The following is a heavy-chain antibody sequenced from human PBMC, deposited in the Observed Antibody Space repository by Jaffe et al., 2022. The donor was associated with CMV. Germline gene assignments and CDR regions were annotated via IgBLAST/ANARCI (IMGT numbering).Heavy chain of an antibody. J-gene: IGHJ4*02. CDR2: IIPILGIA. D-gene: IGHD2-2*01. CDR1: GGTFSSYA. CDR3: ASHVGDIVVVPAAMHNFDY. V-gene: IGHV1-69*09. Sequence: QVQLVQSGAEVKKPGSSVKVSCKASGGTFSSYAISWVRQAPGQGLEWMGRIIPILGIANYAQKFQGRVTITADKSTSTAYMELSSLRSEDTAVYYCASHVGDIVVVPAAMHNFDYWGQGTLVTVSS.